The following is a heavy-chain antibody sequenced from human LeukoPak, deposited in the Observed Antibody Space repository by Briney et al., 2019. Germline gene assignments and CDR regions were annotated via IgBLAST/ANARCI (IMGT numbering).Heavy chain of an antibody. CDR2: INQDGSEK. CDR1: GFTFSSYS. Sequence: GGSLRLSCAASGFTFSSYSMNWVRQAPGKGLEWVANINQDGSEKFYVDSVTGRFTISRGNTKNSLYLQMNSLRAEDTAVYYCTKVRDYDGYFDYWGQGTLVTVSS. CDR3: TKVRDYDGYFDY. V-gene: IGHV3-7*01. J-gene: IGHJ4*02. D-gene: IGHD3-22*01.